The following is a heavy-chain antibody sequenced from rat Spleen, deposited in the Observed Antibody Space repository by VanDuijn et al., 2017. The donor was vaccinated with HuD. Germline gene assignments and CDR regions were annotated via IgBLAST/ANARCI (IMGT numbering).Heavy chain of an antibody. V-gene: IGHV5-25*01. CDR2: IRPSGGST. J-gene: IGHJ2*01. Sequence: EVQLVESGGGLVQPGRSLKLSCAASGFTFSDYYMAWVRQAPTTGLEWVASIRPSGGSTYYRDSVKGRFTVPRDNAKSTLYLQMDSLRSEDTATYYCARPEGSSYGFDYWGQGVMVTVSS. CDR3: ARPEGSSYGFDY. D-gene: IGHD1-2*01. CDR1: GFTFSDYY.